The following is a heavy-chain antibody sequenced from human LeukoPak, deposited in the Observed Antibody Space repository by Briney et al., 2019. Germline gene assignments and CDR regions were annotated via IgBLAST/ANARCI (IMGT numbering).Heavy chain of an antibody. Sequence: GGSLRLSCAASGFTFSDYVMGWVRQAPGKGLEWVSGISDSGGSTYYADSVKGRFTISRDNSKNTLYLQMNSLRAEDTAVYYCAKDRSGYFDYWGQGTLVTVSS. J-gene: IGHJ4*02. CDR3: AKDRSGYFDY. V-gene: IGHV3-23*01. CDR1: GFTFSDYV. CDR2: ISDSGGST.